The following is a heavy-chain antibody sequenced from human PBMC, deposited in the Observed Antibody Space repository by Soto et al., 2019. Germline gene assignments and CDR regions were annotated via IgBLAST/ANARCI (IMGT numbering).Heavy chain of an antibody. V-gene: IGHV4-4*07. D-gene: IGHD3-9*01. CDR1: GGSISSNY. CDR2: IYSSGIT. J-gene: IGHJ4*02. Sequence: QVQLQESGPGLVKPSETLSLTCTVSGGSISSNYWSWIRQSAGKELEWIGRIYSSGITIYNPSLRSRVTMSADTSKNQFSLKLSSVTAADTAVYYCARNDILTGYYTFDYWGQGTLVTVSS. CDR3: ARNDILTGYYTFDY.